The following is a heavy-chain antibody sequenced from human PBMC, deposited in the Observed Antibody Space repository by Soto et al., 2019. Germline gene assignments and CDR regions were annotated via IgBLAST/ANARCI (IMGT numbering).Heavy chain of an antibody. D-gene: IGHD3-3*01. CDR3: ARLSGWSGYYPFHYYYYGMDV. CDR1: GGSFSGYY. CDR2: INHSGST. Sequence: QVQLQQWGAGLLKPSETLSLTCAVYGGSFSGYYWSWIRQPPGKGLEWIGEINHSGSTNYNPSLKSRVTISVDTSKNQFSLKLSSVTAADTAVYYCARLSGWSGYYPFHYYYYGMDVWGQGTTVTVSS. V-gene: IGHV4-34*01. J-gene: IGHJ6*02.